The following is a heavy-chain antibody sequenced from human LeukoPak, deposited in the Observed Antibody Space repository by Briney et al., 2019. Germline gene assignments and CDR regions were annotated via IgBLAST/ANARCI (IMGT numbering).Heavy chain of an antibody. V-gene: IGHV7-4-1*02. J-gene: IGHJ6*03. D-gene: IGHD3-9*01. CDR1: GYTFTSYA. CDR2: INTNTGNP. Sequence: ASVKVSCKASGYTFTSYAMNWVRQAPGQGLEWMGWINTNTGNPTYAQGFTGRFVFSLDTSVSTAYLQISSLKAEDTAVYYCATHPGLGYDILTDYYYYYYYMDVWGKGTTVTVSS. CDR3: ATHPGLGYDILTDYYYYYYYMDV.